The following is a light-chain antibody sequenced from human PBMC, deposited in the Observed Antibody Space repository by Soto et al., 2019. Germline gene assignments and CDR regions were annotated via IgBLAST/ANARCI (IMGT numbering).Light chain of an antibody. V-gene: IGKV2-28*01. Sequence: DIVMTQFPLSLPVTPGEPASISCRSSQSLLHSNGYNYLDRYLQKPGQSPQLLIYMGSNRASGVPDKFSGSGLVTDFTLKISTVEAEHVEVYCCMRAQQTPRWFGQGAKVDIK. CDR2: MGS. J-gene: IGKJ1*01. CDR3: MRAQQTPRW. CDR1: QSLLHSNGYNY.